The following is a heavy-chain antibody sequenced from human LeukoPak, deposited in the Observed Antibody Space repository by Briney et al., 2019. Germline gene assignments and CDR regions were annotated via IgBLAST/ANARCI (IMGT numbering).Heavy chain of an antibody. CDR2: IYTSGST. V-gene: IGHV4-4*07. J-gene: IGHJ5*02. D-gene: IGHD3-22*01. CDR3: ARDRYYYDSSAYYYRFDP. CDR1: GDSIRTYY. Sequence: PSETLSLTCTVSGDSIRTYYWSWIRQPAGKGLEWIGRIYTSGSTNYNPSLKSRVTLSVDTSKNQLSLKLSSVTAADTAVYYCARDRYYYDSSAYYYRFDPWGQGTPVTVSS.